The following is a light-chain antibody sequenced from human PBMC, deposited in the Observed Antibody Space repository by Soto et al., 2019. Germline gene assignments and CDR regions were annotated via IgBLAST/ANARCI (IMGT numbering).Light chain of an antibody. J-gene: IGKJ5*01. CDR2: DAS. V-gene: IGKV3-11*01. CDR1: QSVIIY. CDR3: QQRYKWPPIT. Sequence: EIVLTQSPATLSLSPGERATLSCRASQSVIIYLAWYQQKPGQAPRLLIYDASNSATGVPARFSGSGSGTDFTLTISSLEPEDFAVYYCQQRYKWPPITFGQGTRLEIK.